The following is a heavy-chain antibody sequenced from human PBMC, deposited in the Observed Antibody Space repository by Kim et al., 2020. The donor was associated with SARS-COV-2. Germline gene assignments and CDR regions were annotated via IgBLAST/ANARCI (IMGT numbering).Heavy chain of an antibody. Sequence: DTGRGRFTRARDKSKNTLYLQMNSLRAEDTAIYYCARIRGESRNYLDSWGQGALVTVSS. J-gene: IGHJ4*02. CDR3: ARIRGESRNYLDS. D-gene: IGHD3-16*01. V-gene: IGHV3-23*01.